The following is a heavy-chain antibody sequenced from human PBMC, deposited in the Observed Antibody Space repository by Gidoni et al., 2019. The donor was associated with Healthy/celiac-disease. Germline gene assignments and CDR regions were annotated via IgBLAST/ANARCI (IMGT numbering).Heavy chain of an antibody. J-gene: IGHJ4*01. CDR3: ANSPPPFIAAAGTGY. Sequence: EVQLVESGGGLVQPGRSLRLSCAASGFTFDDYAMHWVRQAPGKGLGWVSGISWNSGSIGYADSLKGRFTISRDNAKNSLYLQMNSLRAEDTALYYCANSPPPFIAAAGTGYWGQGTLVTVSS. V-gene: IGHV3-9*01. CDR1: GFTFDDYA. CDR2: ISWNSGSI. D-gene: IGHD6-13*01.